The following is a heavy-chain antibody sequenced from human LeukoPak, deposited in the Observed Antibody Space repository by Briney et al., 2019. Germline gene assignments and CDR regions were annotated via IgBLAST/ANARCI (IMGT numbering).Heavy chain of an antibody. CDR1: GGSISSYY. CDR3: ARSKAYYDSSGYANDC. D-gene: IGHD3-22*01. V-gene: IGHV4-4*07. Sequence: SETLSLTCTVSGGSISSYYWSWIRQPAGKGLEWIGRIYSSGSTNYDPSLKSRVTMSVDTSKNQFSLRLSSVTAADTAVYYCARSKAYYDSSGYANDCWGQGTLVTVSS. CDR2: IYSSGST. J-gene: IGHJ4*02.